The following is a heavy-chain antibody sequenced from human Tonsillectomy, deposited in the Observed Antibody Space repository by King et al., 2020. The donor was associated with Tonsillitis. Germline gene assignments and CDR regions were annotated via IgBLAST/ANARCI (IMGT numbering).Heavy chain of an antibody. D-gene: IGHD3-9*01. Sequence: QLVQSGGGLIQPGGSLRLSCAASGFTVSSTYKSWVRQAPGRGLEWVAVFYSSVTPYSATSVKCPFTISRDIPKNPLYLQMNSLRAEDTAVYYCAREVITTGGLRDYFDLWGRGTLVTVSS. V-gene: IGHV3-53*01. J-gene: IGHJ2*01. CDR3: AREVITTGGLRDYFDL. CDR2: FYSSVTP. CDR1: GFTVSSTY.